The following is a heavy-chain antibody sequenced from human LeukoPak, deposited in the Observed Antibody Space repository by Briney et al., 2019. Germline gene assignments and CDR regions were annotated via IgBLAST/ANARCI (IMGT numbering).Heavy chain of an antibody. D-gene: IGHD2-15*01. CDR2: IYPGDSDT. CDR1: GYSFTSYW. CDR3: ARPGYCSGGSCYSNFDY. Sequence: GESLKISCKGSGYSFTSYWIGWVRQMPGKGLEWMGIIYPGDSDTRYSPSFQGQVTISADKSISTPYLQWSSLKASDTAMYYCARPGYCSGGSCYSNFDYWGQGTLVTVSS. J-gene: IGHJ4*02. V-gene: IGHV5-51*01.